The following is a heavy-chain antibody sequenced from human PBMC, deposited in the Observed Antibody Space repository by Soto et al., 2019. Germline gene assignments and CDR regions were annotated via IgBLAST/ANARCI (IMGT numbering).Heavy chain of an antibody. Sequence: GGSLRLSCAASGFTFSSYGMNWVRQAPGKGLEWVSIIYSGGSSNYADSVKGRFTISRDNSKNTLYLQMNSLRAEDTAVYYCARDRGGHYGMDVWGQGTTVTVSS. CDR1: GFTFSSYG. V-gene: IGHV3-53*01. CDR3: ARDRGGHYGMDV. CDR2: IYSGGSS. D-gene: IGHD2-15*01. J-gene: IGHJ6*02.